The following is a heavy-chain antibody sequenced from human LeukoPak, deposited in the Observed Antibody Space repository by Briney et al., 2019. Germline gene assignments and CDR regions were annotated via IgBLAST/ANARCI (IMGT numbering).Heavy chain of an antibody. J-gene: IGHJ4*02. CDR3: AREGYCSGTSCYNFNY. V-gene: IGHV4-34*01. D-gene: IGHD2-2*02. Sequence: KSSETLSLTCAVYGGSFRGYYWSWIRQPPGKGLEWIGEINHSGSSNYNPSLKSRVTISLDTSKNQFSLNLSSVTAADTAVYYCAREGYCSGTSCYNFNYWGQGTLVTVSS. CDR2: INHSGSS. CDR1: GGSFRGYY.